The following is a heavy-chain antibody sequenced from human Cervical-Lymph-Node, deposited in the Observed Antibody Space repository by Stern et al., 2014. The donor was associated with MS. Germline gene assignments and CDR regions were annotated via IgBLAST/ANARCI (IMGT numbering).Heavy chain of an antibody. CDR1: GGSVSSGSYY. Sequence: VQLVESGPGLVKPSETLSLTCTVSGGSVSSGSYYWSWIRQPPGKGLEWIGYIYYSGSTNYNPSLKSRVTISVDTSKNQFSLKLSSVTAADTAVYYCARTYSSGWCFDYWGQGTLVTVSS. D-gene: IGHD6-19*01. CDR2: IYYSGST. J-gene: IGHJ4*02. V-gene: IGHV4-61*01. CDR3: ARTYSSGWCFDY.